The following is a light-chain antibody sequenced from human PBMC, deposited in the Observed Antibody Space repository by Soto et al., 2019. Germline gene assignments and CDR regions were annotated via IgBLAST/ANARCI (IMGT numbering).Light chain of an antibody. J-gene: IGLJ2*01. CDR3: SSYAGSNTV. CDR1: SSDVGGYNY. V-gene: IGLV2-8*01. CDR2: EVS. Sequence: QSVLTQPPSASGSPGQSVTISCTGTSSDVGGYNYVSWYQQHPGKAPKLMIYEVSKRPSGVPDRFSGSKSGNTASLSVSGLQAEDEADYYCSSYAGSNTVFGGVTKVTVL.